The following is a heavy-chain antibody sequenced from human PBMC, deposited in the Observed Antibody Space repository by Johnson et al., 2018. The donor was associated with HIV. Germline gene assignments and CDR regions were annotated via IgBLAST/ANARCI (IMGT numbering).Heavy chain of an antibody. J-gene: IGHJ3*02. CDR3: ARLRAEAQFDAFDI. V-gene: IGHV3-30*04. CDR2: ISYDGSNK. D-gene: IGHD5-24*01. CDR1: GFTFSSYA. Sequence: QVQLVESGGGVVQPGRSLRLSCAASGFTFSSYAMHWVRQAPGKGLEWVAVISYDGSNKYYADSVKGRFTISRDNSKNTLYLQMNSLRAEDTAVYYCARLRAEAQFDAFDIWGQGTMVTVSS.